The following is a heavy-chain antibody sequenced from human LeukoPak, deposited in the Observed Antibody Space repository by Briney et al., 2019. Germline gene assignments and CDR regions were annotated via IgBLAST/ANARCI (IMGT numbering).Heavy chain of an antibody. CDR1: GFTFSNFG. CDR2: ITGGDLST. J-gene: IGHJ6*03. D-gene: IGHD6-13*01. Sequence: GGSLRLSCAASGFTFSNFGMSWVRQAPGKGLEWVSAITGGDLSTYYADSVKGRFTISRDNSKNTLYLQMNSLRAEGTAVYYCAKVERSSSWFDYYYYMDVWGKGTTVTISS. V-gene: IGHV3-23*01. CDR3: AKVERSSSWFDYYYYMDV.